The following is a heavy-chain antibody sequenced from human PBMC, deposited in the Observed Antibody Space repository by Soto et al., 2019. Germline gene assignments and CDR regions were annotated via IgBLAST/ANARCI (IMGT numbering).Heavy chain of an antibody. Sequence: SETLSLTCTVSGGSISSGDYYWSWIRQPPGKGLEWIGYIYYSGSTYYNPSLKSRVTISVDTSKNQFSLKLSSVTAADTAVYYCARAPGYCSSTSCYGGFYGMDVWGQGTTVTVPS. J-gene: IGHJ6*02. V-gene: IGHV4-30-4*01. CDR3: ARAPGYCSSTSCYGGFYGMDV. D-gene: IGHD2-2*01. CDR1: GGSISSGDYY. CDR2: IYYSGST.